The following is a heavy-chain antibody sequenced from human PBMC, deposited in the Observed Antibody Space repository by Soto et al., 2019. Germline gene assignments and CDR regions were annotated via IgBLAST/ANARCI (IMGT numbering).Heavy chain of an antibody. CDR2: ISYDGSNK. CDR1: GFTFSSYG. CDR3: AKDPDSGYDAYYYGMDV. Sequence: QVQLVESGGGVVQPGRSLRLSCAASGFTFSSYGMHWVRQAPGKGLEWVAVISYDGSNKYYADSVKGRFTISRDNSKNTLYLQMNSLRAEDTAVYYCAKDPDSGYDAYYYGMDVWGQGTKVTVSS. J-gene: IGHJ6*02. D-gene: IGHD5-12*01. V-gene: IGHV3-30*18.